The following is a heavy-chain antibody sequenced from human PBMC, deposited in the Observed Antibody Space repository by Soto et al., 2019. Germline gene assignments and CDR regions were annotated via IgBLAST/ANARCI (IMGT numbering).Heavy chain of an antibody. D-gene: IGHD1-26*01. CDR1: GGSITSSSYY. J-gene: IGHJ5*02. CDR2: IYYSGST. Sequence: QLYLRESGPGLVKPSETLSLTCTVSGGSITSSSYYWGWIRQPPGKVLEWIGSIYYSGSTYYNPSLKSRVTMSVDTSKNQFSLKLSSVTAADTAVYYCATQEVGGSYVYTFDPWGQGTLVTVSS. CDR3: ATQEVGGSYVYTFDP. V-gene: IGHV4-39*01.